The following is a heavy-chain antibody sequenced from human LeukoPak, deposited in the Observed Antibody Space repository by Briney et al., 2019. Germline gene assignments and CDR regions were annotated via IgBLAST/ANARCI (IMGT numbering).Heavy chain of an antibody. CDR1: GGSISSGGYS. Sequence: PSETLSLTCAVSGGSISSGGYSWSWLRQPPRQGLEWIGYIYHSGSTYYNPSLKSRVTISVDRSKNQFSLKLSSVTAADTAVYYCARHYSGYVPRGNDAFDIWGQGTMVTVSS. CDR3: ARHYSGYVPRGNDAFDI. D-gene: IGHD5-12*01. J-gene: IGHJ3*02. V-gene: IGHV4-30-2*02. CDR2: IYHSGST.